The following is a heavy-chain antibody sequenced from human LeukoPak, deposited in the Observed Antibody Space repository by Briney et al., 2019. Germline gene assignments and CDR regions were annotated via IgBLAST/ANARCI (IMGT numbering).Heavy chain of an antibody. V-gene: IGHV4-39*01. Sequence: SETLSLTCTVFGGSINSHSYYWGWIRQPPGKGLEWIGSVYYDGTSYSNPSLKSRVGVFVDTSRDQFSLDLDFVTAADTALYYCVRHVSTNTGYFDSCGQGTLVSVSS. D-gene: IGHD5-24*01. CDR1: GGSINSHSYY. J-gene: IGHJ4*02. CDR3: VRHVSTNTGYFDS. CDR2: VYYDGTS.